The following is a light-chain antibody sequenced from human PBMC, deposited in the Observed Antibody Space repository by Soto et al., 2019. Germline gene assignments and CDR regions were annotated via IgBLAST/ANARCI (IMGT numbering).Light chain of an antibody. J-gene: IGKJ1*01. CDR3: LQHNSYPRT. Sequence: DIQLTQSRSFLSASVGRRLSISCRASQGISNYLAWFQQKPGKVPKRLIYAASNLQSGVPSRFSGSGSGTEFTLTISSLQTEDFATYYCLQHNSYPRTFGQGTKVDIK. CDR1: QGISNY. CDR2: AAS. V-gene: IGKV1-17*03.